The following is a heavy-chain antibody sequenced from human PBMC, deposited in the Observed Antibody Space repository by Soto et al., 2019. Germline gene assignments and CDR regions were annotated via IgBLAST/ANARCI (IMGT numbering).Heavy chain of an antibody. D-gene: IGHD3-10*01. CDR3: ARAQRVRGFYNWFDP. Sequence: ASVKISCKASGYTSTIHDFNWVRQATGQGLEWMGWMNPNSGNTGYAQKFQGRVTMTRNTSISTAYMELSSLRSEDTAVYYCARAQRVRGFYNWFDPWGQGTLVTVSS. CDR1: GYTSTIHD. J-gene: IGHJ5*02. V-gene: IGHV1-8*01. CDR2: MNPNSGNT.